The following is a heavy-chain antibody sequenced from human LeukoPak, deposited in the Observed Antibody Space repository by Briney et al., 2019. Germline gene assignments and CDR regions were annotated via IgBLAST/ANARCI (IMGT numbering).Heavy chain of an antibody. V-gene: IGHV3-23*01. D-gene: IGHD2-2*01. CDR2: ISGSGGST. J-gene: IGHJ4*02. CDR1: GFTFSTYA. Sequence: PGGSLRLSCAASGFTFSTYAMSWVRQAPGKGLEWVSGISGSGGSTYYADSVKGRFTISRDNSKNTLYLQMNSLKAEDTAVYYCAKVAAIVVVPAAADYWGQGTLVTVSS. CDR3: AKVAAIVVVPAAADY.